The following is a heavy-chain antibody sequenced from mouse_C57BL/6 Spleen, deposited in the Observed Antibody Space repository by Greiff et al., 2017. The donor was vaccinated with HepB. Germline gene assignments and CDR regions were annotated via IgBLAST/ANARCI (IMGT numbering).Heavy chain of an antibody. CDR3: ARHPFMMGYFDV. CDR1: GFTFSSYT. J-gene: IGHJ1*03. V-gene: IGHV5-9*01. D-gene: IGHD2-3*01. Sequence: EVKLVESGGGLVKPGGSLKLSCAASGFTFSSYTMSWVRQTPEKRLEWVATISGGGGNTYYPDSVKGRFTISRDNAKNTLYLQMSSLRSEDTALYYCARHPFMMGYFDVWGTGTTVTVSS. CDR2: ISGGGGNT.